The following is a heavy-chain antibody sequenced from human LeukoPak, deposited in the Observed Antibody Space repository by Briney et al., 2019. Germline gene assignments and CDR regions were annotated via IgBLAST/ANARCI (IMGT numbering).Heavy chain of an antibody. J-gene: IGHJ6*03. V-gene: IGHV3-49*04. CDR1: GFTFGDYA. CDR2: IRTEDYDGAT. Sequence: GGSLRLSCAASGFTFGDYAMSWVRQAPGKGLEWVGFIRTEDYDGATDYGASAKGRFTISRDDSKNIAYLQMNSLNTEDTGIYFCTRIFGYYYFYMDVWGKGTTVIVSS. D-gene: IGHD3-16*01. CDR3: TRIFGYYYFYMDV.